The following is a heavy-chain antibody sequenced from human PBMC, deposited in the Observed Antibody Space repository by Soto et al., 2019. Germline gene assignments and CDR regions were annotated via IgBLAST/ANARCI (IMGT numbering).Heavy chain of an antibody. CDR2: IFSNDEK. CDR1: GFSLSNARMG. Sequence: QVTLKESGPALVKPTETLTLTCTVSGFSLSNARMGVSWIRQPPGKALEWLAHIFSNDEKSYSTSLKSRLTISKDPSKGQVVLTMTNLDPVDTATYYCARTYSSSGSYFDYWGQGALVTVSS. V-gene: IGHV2-26*01. J-gene: IGHJ4*02. D-gene: IGHD6-13*01. CDR3: ARTYSSSGSYFDY.